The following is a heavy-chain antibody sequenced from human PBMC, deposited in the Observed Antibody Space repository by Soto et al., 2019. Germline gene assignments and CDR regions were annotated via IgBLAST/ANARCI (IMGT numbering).Heavy chain of an antibody. Sequence: QVQLVQSGAEVKKPGASVKVSCKASGYTFTSYAMYWVRQAPGQRLEWMGWINAGNGNTKYSQKFQGRVTITRDTSASTAYMELSSLRSEDTAVYYCARGLNGYLHYFDYWGQGTLVTVSS. D-gene: IGHD5-18*01. V-gene: IGHV1-3*01. CDR1: GYTFTSYA. J-gene: IGHJ4*02. CDR3: ARGLNGYLHYFDY. CDR2: INAGNGNT.